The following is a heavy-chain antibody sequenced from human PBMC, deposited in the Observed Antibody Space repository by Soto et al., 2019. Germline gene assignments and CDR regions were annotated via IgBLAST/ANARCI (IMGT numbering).Heavy chain of an antibody. V-gene: IGHV4-34*01. CDR1: GGSFSGYY. CDR2: INHSGST. CDR3: ARLYPPLRGSSWLDY. J-gene: IGHJ4*02. D-gene: IGHD6-13*01. Sequence: ASETLSLTYAVYGGSFSGYYWSWIRQPPGKGLEWIGEINHSGSTNYNPSLKSRVTISVDTSKNQFSLKLSSVTAADTAVYYCARLYPPLRGSSWLDYWGQGTLVTVSS.